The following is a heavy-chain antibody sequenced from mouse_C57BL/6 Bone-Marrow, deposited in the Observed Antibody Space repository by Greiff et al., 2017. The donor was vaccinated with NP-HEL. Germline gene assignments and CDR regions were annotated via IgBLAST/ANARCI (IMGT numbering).Heavy chain of an antibody. CDR2: ISGGGGNT. Sequence: EVQLVESGGGLVKPGGSLQLSCAASGFTFSSYTMSWVRQTPEKRLEWVATISGGGGNTYYPVSVKGRFTISRDNAKNTLYLQMSSLRSEDTALYYCASPYYSNRYWYFDVWGTGTTVTVSS. CDR1: GFTFSSYT. J-gene: IGHJ1*03. D-gene: IGHD2-5*01. CDR3: ASPYYSNRYWYFDV. V-gene: IGHV5-9*01.